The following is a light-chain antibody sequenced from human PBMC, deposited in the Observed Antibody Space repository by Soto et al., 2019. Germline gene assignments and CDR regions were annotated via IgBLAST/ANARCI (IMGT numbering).Light chain of an antibody. Sequence: EIVLTQSPATLSLSPGERATLSCRASQSVSSYLAWYQQKPGQAPRLLIYDASNSATGIPARFSGSRSGTDFTLTISSLEPEDFAVYYCQQRSNWPRYTVGQGTKLEIK. CDR3: QQRSNWPRYT. CDR1: QSVSSY. V-gene: IGKV3-11*01. J-gene: IGKJ2*01. CDR2: DAS.